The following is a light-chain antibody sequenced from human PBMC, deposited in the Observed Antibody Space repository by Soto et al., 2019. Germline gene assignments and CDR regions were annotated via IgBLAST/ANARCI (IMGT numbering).Light chain of an antibody. CDR3: CSYTSSINYV. CDR2: QVT. CDR1: NSDFDIYKY. V-gene: IGLV2-14*01. J-gene: IGLJ1*01. Sequence: QSALTQPASVSGSPGQSITISCTGTNSDFDIYKYVSWYQQHPGKAPKLMIYQVTNRPSGVSNRFSGSTSGNTASLTISGLQAEDEADYYCCSYTSSINYVFGTGTKLTVL.